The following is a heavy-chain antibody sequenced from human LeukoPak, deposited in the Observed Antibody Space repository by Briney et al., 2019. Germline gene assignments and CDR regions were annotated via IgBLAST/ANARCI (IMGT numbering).Heavy chain of an antibody. D-gene: IGHD2-2*01. J-gene: IGHJ4*02. CDR3: ARGQACSSTSCYGFDY. CDR2: ISSSSSTI. CDR1: GFTFSSYS. V-gene: IGHV3-48*01. Sequence: GGSLRLSCAASGFTFSSYSMNWVRQAPGKGLEWVSYISSSSSTIYYAGSVKGRFTISRDNAKNSLYLQMNSLRAEDTAVYYCARGQACSSTSCYGFDYWGQGTLVTVSS.